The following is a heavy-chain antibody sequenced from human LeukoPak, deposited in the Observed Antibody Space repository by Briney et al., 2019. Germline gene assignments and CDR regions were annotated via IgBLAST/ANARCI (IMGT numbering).Heavy chain of an antibody. CDR1: GFTFSSYA. D-gene: IGHD3-22*01. CDR3: AKDTSSGYYSDY. Sequence: GGSLRLSCAASGFTFSSYAMGWVRQAPGKGLEWVSSISESGVITYYADSVKGRLTISRDNSKNTMYLQMNSLRAEDTAVYYCAKDTSSGYYSDYWGQGALVTVSS. J-gene: IGHJ4*02. CDR2: ISESGVIT. V-gene: IGHV3-23*01.